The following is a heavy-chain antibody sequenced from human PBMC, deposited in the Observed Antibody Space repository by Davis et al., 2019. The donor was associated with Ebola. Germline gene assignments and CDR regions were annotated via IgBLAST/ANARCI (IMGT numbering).Heavy chain of an antibody. Sequence: SETLSLTCTVSGGSISSYYWSWIRQPPGKGLEWLGYIYYSGSTNYNPSLKSRVTISVDTSKNQFSLKLSSVTAADTAVYYCARGRETYYYDSSGYYTHWYFDLWGRGTLVTVSS. CDR1: GGSISSYY. V-gene: IGHV4-59*01. J-gene: IGHJ2*01. CDR2: IYYSGST. D-gene: IGHD3-22*01. CDR3: ARGRETYYYDSSGYYTHWYFDL.